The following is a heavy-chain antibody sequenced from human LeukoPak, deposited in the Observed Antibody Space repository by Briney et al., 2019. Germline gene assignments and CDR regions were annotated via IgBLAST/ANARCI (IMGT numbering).Heavy chain of an antibody. CDR3: AKAPVTSCRGAYCYPFDS. CDR2: TSSSDSGT. V-gene: IGHV3-23*01. Sequence: GGSLRLSCAASGFSLSSYAMSWVRQAPGKGLEWVSATSSSDSGTYYADSVRGRFTISRDNSKNTLYLHMKSLRAEDAAVYYCAKAPVTSCRGAYCYPFDSWGQGTVVTVSS. J-gene: IGHJ4*02. D-gene: IGHD2-21*01. CDR1: GFSLSSYA.